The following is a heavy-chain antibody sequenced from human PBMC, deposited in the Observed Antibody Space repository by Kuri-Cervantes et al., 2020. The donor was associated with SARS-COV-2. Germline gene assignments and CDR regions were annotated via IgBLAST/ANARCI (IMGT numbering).Heavy chain of an antibody. CDR1: GFTFSGHW. J-gene: IGHJ4*02. D-gene: IGHD3-10*01. CDR2: ISGSGGST. Sequence: GESLKISCAASGFTFSGHWIHWVRQAPGKGLEWVSVISGSGGSTYYADSVKGRFTISRDNSKNTLYLQMNSLRAEDTAVYYCAKGARGSLDYFDYWGQGTLVTVSS. CDR3: AKGARGSLDYFDY. V-gene: IGHV3-23*01.